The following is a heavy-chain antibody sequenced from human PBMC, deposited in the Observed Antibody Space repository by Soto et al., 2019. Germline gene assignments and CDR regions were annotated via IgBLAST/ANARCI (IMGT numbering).Heavy chain of an antibody. CDR1: GFTFSSYG. Sequence: GGSLRLSCAASGFTFSSYGMHWVRQAPGKGLEWVAVIWYDGSNKYYADSVKGRFTISRDNSKNTLYLQMNSLRAEDTAVYYCARSIAAREGALDIWGQGTMVTVS. V-gene: IGHV3-33*01. CDR2: IWYDGSNK. D-gene: IGHD6-6*01. CDR3: ARSIAAREGALDI. J-gene: IGHJ3*02.